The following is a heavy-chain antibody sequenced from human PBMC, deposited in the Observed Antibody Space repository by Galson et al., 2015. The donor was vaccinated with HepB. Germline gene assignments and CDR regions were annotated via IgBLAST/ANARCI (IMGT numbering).Heavy chain of an antibody. V-gene: IGHV3-66*01. D-gene: IGHD6-13*01. CDR2: IYSGGST. CDR3: ARIPIAAAGNGGYYFDY. CDR1: GFTVSSNY. J-gene: IGHJ4*02. Sequence: SLRLSCAASGFTVSSNYMSWVRQAPGKGLEWVSVIYSGGSTYYADSVKGRFTISRDNSKNTLYLQMNSLRAEDTAVYYCARIPIAAAGNGGYYFDYWGQGTLVTVSS.